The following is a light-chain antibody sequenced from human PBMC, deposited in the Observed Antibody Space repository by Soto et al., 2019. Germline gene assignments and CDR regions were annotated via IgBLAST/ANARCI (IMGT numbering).Light chain of an antibody. CDR3: QQLNSYPPR. Sequence: IQLTQSPSSLSASVGDRVTITCRASQGISSYLAWYQQKPGKAPKLLIYAASTLQSGVPSRFSGSGSGTDFTLTISSLQPEDFVTYYCQQLNSYPPRFGQGTKLEIK. V-gene: IGKV1-9*01. CDR2: AAS. CDR1: QGISSY. J-gene: IGKJ2*03.